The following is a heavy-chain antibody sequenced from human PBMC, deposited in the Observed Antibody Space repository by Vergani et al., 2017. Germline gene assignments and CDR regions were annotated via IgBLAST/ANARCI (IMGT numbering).Heavy chain of an antibody. CDR1: GYSISSGYY. J-gene: IGHJ5*02. V-gene: IGHV4-38-2*02. CDR3: ARDDGGSYINWFDP. D-gene: IGHD1-26*01. CDR2: IYHSGST. Sequence: QVQLQESGPGLVKPSETLSLTCTVPGYSISSGYYWGWIRQPPGKGLEWIGSIYHSGSTYYNPSLKSQVTISVDTSKNQFSLKLSSVTAADTAVYYCARDDGGSYINWFDPWGQGTLVTVSP.